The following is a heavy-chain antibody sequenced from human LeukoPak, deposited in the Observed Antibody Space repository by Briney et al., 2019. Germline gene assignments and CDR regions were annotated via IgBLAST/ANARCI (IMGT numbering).Heavy chain of an antibody. CDR1: VFTFDDYA. CDR2: IRWYSGSI. V-gene: IGHV3-9*01. J-gene: IGHJ6*04. CDR3: AKDRGYYGSGTLDV. Sequence: RGSLRLSCASSVFTFDDYAMHWVRPARARDGEGVSGIRWYSGSIGYAHSVKGRFTIHRHNAKNSLYLQMNSLRAEDTALYYCAKDRGYYGSGTLDVWGEGTTVTVSS. D-gene: IGHD3-10*01.